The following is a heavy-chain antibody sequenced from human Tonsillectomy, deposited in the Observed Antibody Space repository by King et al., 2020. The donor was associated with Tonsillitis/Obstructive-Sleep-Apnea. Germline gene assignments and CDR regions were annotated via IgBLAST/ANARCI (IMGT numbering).Heavy chain of an antibody. CDR3: ARETATLDAFDV. CDR1: GYSFTNYY. J-gene: IGHJ3*01. V-gene: IGHV1-46*01. CDR2: IAPSGGST. Sequence: QLVQSGTEVKKPGASVKVSCKASGYSFTNYYIHWVRQAPGQGLEWMGIIAPSGGSTSYAQNFEGRVTMTGDTSTSTVYMELSSRTSEDTAVYYCARETATLDAFDVWGQGTMVSVSS.